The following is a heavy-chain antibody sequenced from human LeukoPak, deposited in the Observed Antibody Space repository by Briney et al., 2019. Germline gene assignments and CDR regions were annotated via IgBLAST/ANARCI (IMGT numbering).Heavy chain of an antibody. J-gene: IGHJ4*02. CDR1: GFTVSSKY. D-gene: IGHD4-17*01. Sequence: GGSLRLSCAASGFTVSSKYMSWVRQAPGKGLEWVSVIDNGGSAYYADSVKGRFTISRDNSKNTLYLQMNSLRAEDTAVYYCTTDDYGDYGPVSYWGQGTLVTVSS. V-gene: IGHV3-53*01. CDR3: TTDDYGDYGPVSY. CDR2: IDNGGSA.